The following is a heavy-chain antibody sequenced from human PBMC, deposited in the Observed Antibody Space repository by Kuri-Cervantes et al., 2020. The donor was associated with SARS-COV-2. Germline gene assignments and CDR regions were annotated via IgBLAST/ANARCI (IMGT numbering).Heavy chain of an antibody. CDR3: ARSAAAGSAGDFDY. Sequence: GGSLRLSCAASGFTFDDYGMSWVRQAPGKGLEWVSGINWNGGTTHYADSVKGRFTISRDNAKNSLYLQMNSLRAEDTALYYCARSAAAGSAGDFDYWGQRTLVTVSS. V-gene: IGHV3-20*04. J-gene: IGHJ4*02. D-gene: IGHD6-13*01. CDR2: INWNGGTT. CDR1: GFTFDDYG.